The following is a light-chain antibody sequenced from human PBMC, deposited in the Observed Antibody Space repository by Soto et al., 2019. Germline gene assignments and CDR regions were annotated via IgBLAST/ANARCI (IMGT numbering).Light chain of an antibody. Sequence: QSALTQPASVSGSPGQSITISCTGTSSDVGGYNYVSWYQQHPGKAPKLMIYEVSNRPSGVSNRFSGSKSGNTASLTISGLQADDDADYYCSSYTSSSTQVVFGGGTKVTVL. CDR1: SSDVGGYNY. J-gene: IGLJ2*01. CDR2: EVS. CDR3: SSYTSSSTQVV. V-gene: IGLV2-14*01.